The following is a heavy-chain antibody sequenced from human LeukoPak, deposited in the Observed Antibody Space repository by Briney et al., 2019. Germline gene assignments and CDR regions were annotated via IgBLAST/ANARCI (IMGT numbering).Heavy chain of an antibody. J-gene: IGHJ5*02. Sequence: PSETLSLTCTVSGGSIGSSSWYWGWIRQSPGKGLEWIGMINYSGSTHYNPSLKNRATISVDTSRNQFSVKLNSMTATDTAMYFCATLPGGLRANWFDPWGQGTLVTVSS. V-gene: IGHV4-39*01. D-gene: IGHD2-8*01. CDR1: GGSIGSSSWY. CDR3: ATLPGGLRANWFDP. CDR2: INYSGST.